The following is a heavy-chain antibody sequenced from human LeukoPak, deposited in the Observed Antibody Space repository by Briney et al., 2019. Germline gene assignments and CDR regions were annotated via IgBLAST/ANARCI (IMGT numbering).Heavy chain of an antibody. Sequence: GASVKVSCKASGFTFTSYIWPWFDQPPGKGLEWMGIINPSGGSTSYPQKFQGRVTMTRDTSTSTVYMELSSLRSEDTAVYYCACVVRGAFDIWGQGTLVTVSS. CDR3: ACVVRGAFDI. CDR1: GFTFTSY. D-gene: IGHD2-21*01. V-gene: IGHV1-46*03. J-gene: IGHJ3*02. CDR2: INPSGGST.